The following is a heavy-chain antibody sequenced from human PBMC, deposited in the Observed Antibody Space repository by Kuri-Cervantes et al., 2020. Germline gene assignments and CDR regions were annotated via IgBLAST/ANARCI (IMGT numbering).Heavy chain of an antibody. CDR3: ASSYDYIWGSYHIGAFDI. D-gene: IGHD3-16*02. CDR2: IANAGDT. J-gene: IGHJ3*02. V-gene: IGHV3-13*01. CDR1: GFTFSSYD. Sequence: GGSLRLSCAASGFTFSSYDMHWVRQATGKGLEWVSAIANAGDTYYAGSVKGRFTISRENAKNSLYLQMNSLRTGDTAVYYCASSYDYIWGSYHIGAFDIWGQGTMVTVSS.